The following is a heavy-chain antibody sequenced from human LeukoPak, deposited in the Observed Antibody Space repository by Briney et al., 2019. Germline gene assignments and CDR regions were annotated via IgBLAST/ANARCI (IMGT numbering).Heavy chain of an antibody. CDR1: GGSISSGGYY. CDR2: IYHSGST. D-gene: IGHD4-23*01. V-gene: IGHV4-30-2*01. J-gene: IGHJ5*02. Sequence: SQTLSLTCTVSGGSISSGGYYWSWIRQPPGKGLEWIGYIYHSGSTYYNPSLKSRVTISIDTSKNQFSLKLSSATAADTAVYYCARDGRGGTPVLTYTDSWGQGTLVTVSS. CDR3: ARDGRGGTPVLTYTDS.